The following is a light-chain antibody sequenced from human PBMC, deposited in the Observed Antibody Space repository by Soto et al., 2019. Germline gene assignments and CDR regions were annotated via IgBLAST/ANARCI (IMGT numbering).Light chain of an antibody. CDR3: QQYNNWPLGEDT. CDR2: DAS. CDR1: QSVSSN. V-gene: IGKV3-15*01. J-gene: IGKJ3*01. Sequence: EIVMTQSPATLSVSPGDRATLSCRASQSVSSNLAWYQQKPGQAPRLLMYDASTRATGIPARFSGSGSGTEFTLTISSLQSEDFAIYYCQQYNNWPLGEDTFGPWTKVDIK.